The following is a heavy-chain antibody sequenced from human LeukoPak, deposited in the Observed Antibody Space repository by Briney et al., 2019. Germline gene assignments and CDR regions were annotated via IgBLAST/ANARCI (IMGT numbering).Heavy chain of an antibody. CDR2: INRSGST. D-gene: IGHD5-18*01. CDR1: GGSFSGYY. V-gene: IGHV4-34*01. Sequence: SETLSLTCAVYGGSFSGYYWSWIRQPPGKGLEWIGEINRSGSTNYNPSLKSRVTISVDTSKNQFSLKLSSVTAADTAVYYCARGLNRHGYSYGYSNESDYWGQGTLVTVSS. CDR3: ARGLNRHGYSYGYSNESDY. J-gene: IGHJ4*02.